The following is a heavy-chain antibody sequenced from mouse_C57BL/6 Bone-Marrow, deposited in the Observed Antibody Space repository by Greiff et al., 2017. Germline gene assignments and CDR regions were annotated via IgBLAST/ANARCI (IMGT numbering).Heavy chain of an antibody. D-gene: IGHD1-1*01. J-gene: IGHJ2*01. CDR3: TRSLIYYGTNY. V-gene: IGHV14-2*01. CDR1: GFNIKDYY. Sequence: EVQLKESGAELVKPGASVKLSCTASGFNIKDYYIHWVKQRPEQGLEWIGRIDPEDGETKYAPKFQDKATITADPSSNTAYLQLSSLTSEDTAVYYCTRSLIYYGTNYWGQGTTLTVSS. CDR2: IDPEDGET.